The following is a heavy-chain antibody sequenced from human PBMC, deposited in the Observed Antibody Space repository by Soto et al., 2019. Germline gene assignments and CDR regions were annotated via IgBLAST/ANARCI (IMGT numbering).Heavy chain of an antibody. CDR2: IYYSGST. CDR1: GGSISSGSYY. J-gene: IGHJ6*02. V-gene: IGHV4-61*01. CDR3: ARDDEGYYYYGMDV. Sequence: SETLSLTCTVSGGSISSGSYYWSWIRQPPGKGLEWIGYIYYSGSTNYNPSLKSRVTISVDTSKNQFSLKLSSVTAADTAVYYCARDDEGYYYYGMDVWGQGTTVTVSS.